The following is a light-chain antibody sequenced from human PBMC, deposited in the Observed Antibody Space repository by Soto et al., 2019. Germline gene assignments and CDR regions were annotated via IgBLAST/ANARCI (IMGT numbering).Light chain of an antibody. CDR2: GNN. Sequence: QSVLTQPPSVSGAPGQRVTISCTGSSSNIGAGYDVHWYQQLPGTAPKLLIYGNNNRPSGVPDRFSGSKSGTSASLAITGRQAEDEVDYYCQSYDSSLNGWVFGGGTKLTVL. J-gene: IGLJ3*02. CDR3: QSYDSSLNGWV. V-gene: IGLV1-40*01. CDR1: SSNIGAGYD.